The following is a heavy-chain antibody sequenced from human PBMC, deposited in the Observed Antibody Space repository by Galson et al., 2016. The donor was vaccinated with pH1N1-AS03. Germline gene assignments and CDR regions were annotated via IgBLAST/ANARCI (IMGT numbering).Heavy chain of an antibody. CDR3: VRESEISGVVFFNY. CDR1: GGTFNNYA. J-gene: IGHJ4*02. CDR2: IILMFGTA. D-gene: IGHD3-3*01. V-gene: IGHV1-69*06. Sequence: SVKVSCKASGGTFNNYAIGWVRQAPGQGLEWMGGIILMFGTANYAQKFQGRVTITADKSTTIDYKSTTTAYMELSSRRSDDTSGYYCVRESEISGVVFFNYWGQGTLVTVSS.